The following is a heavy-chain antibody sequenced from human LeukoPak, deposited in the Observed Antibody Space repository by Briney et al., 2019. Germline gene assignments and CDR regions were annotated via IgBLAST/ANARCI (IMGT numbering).Heavy chain of an antibody. V-gene: IGHV3-23*01. Sequence: GGSPRLSCMVSGFTLSSYEMSWIRQAPGKGLEWVSSIEYGESTTHYADSVRGRFTISRDNYKNTLYLQLTSLSDDDTAVYFCARNSGWYGISWGQGTLVIVSS. CDR3: ARNSGWYGIS. D-gene: IGHD6-19*01. CDR1: GFTLSSYE. CDR2: IEYGESTT. J-gene: IGHJ4*02.